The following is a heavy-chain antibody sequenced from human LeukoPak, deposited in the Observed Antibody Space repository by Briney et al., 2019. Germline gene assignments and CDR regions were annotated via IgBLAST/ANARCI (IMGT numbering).Heavy chain of an antibody. D-gene: IGHD3-16*02. V-gene: IGHV3-23*01. CDR1: GFTFSSYA. CDR3: AKAIGMGSAGGFDY. Sequence: GGSLRLSCAASGFTFSSYAMSWVRQAPGMGLEWVSAISGSGGSTYYADSVKGRFTISRDNSKNTLYLQVNSLRAEDTAVYYCAKAIGMGSAGGFDYWGQGTLVTVSS. CDR2: ISGSGGST. J-gene: IGHJ4*02.